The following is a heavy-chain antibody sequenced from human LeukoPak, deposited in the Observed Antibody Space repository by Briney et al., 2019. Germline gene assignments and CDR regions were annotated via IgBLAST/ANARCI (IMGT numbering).Heavy chain of an antibody. D-gene: IGHD6-19*01. CDR3: ARGIAVEFYYYMDV. V-gene: IGHV1-18*01. Sequence: ASVKVSCKASGYTFTSYGISWGRQAPGQGLEWMGWISAYNGNTNYAQKLQGRVTMTTDTSTSTAYMELRRLRSDDTAVYYCARGIAVEFYYYMDVWGKGTTVTVSS. CDR2: ISAYNGNT. CDR1: GYTFTSYG. J-gene: IGHJ6*03.